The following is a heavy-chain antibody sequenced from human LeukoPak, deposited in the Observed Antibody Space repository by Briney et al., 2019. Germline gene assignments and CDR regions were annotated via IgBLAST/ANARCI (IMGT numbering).Heavy chain of an antibody. V-gene: IGHV4-38-2*02. Sequence: PSETLSLTCTVSGYSISSGYYWGWIRQPPGKGLEWIGSIYHSGSTCYNPSLKSRVTISVDTSKNQFSLKLSSVTAADTAVYYCARDYRLHDAFDIWGQGTMVTVSS. D-gene: IGHD2-15*01. CDR2: IYHSGST. CDR3: ARDYRLHDAFDI. J-gene: IGHJ3*02. CDR1: GYSISSGYY.